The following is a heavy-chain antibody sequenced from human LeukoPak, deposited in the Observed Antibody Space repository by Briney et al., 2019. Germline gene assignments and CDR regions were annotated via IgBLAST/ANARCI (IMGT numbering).Heavy chain of an antibody. CDR2: IWYDGRNK. V-gene: IGHV3-33*06. CDR3: AKEGDYYDSSGYLDY. Sequence: GGSLSLSCAVYGFTFSSYCMQWVRQAPGKGRGWVAVIWYDGRNKYYTDSVKGRFTISRDNSKNTLYLQMNSRRAEDTAVYYCAKEGDYYDSSGYLDYWGQGTLVTVSS. J-gene: IGHJ4*02. CDR1: GFTFSSYC. D-gene: IGHD3-22*01.